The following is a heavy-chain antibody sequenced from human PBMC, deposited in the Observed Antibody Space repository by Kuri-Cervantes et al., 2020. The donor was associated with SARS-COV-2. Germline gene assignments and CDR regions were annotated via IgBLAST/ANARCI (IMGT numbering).Heavy chain of an antibody. CDR1: GESFSDYY. J-gene: IGHJ4*02. V-gene: IGHV4-34*01. CDR2: INHSGST. Sequence: SETLSLTCAVYGESFSDYYWTWIRQPPGKGLEWIGEINHSGSTDYNPSLKSRVTISVDASKNQFSLKLSSVTAADTAVYYCARGRNLGDFDYWGQGTLVTVSS. CDR3: ARGRNLGDFDY. D-gene: IGHD1-14*01.